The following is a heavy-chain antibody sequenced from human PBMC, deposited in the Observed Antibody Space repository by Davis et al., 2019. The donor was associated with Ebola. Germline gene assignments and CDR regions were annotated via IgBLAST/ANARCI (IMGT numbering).Heavy chain of an antibody. J-gene: IGHJ4*02. V-gene: IGHV4-59*07. CDR2: IYYSGST. CDR3: ARRRSYFDY. Sequence: MPSDTLSLTSAVYGRSFSGYYWSWIRQPPGKGLEWIGYIYYSGSTNYNPSLKSRVTISVDTSKNQFSLKLSSVTAADTAVYYCARRRSYFDYWGQGTLVTVSS. CDR1: GRSFSGYY.